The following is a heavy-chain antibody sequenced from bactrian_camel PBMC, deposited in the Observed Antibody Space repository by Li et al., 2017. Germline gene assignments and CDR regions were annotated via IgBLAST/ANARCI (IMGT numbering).Heavy chain of an antibody. Sequence: HVQLVESGGGSVQTGGSLRLSCAASGYTSSSACMGWFRQAPGKEREGVAVFATGGGLTYYADSVKGRFTISRDNAKNTVYLQMNSLKPEDSAMYYCATAPLCDTWLRGNDRAFRGYWGQGTQVTVS. J-gene: IGHJ4*01. CDR2: FATGGGLT. V-gene: IGHV3S1*01. D-gene: IGHD3*01. CDR3: ATAPLCDTWLRGNDRAFRGY. CDR1: GYTSSSAC.